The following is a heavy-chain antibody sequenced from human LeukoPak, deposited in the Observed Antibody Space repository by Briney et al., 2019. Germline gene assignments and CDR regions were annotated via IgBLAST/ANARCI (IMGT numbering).Heavy chain of an antibody. J-gene: IGHJ4*02. CDR3: ARGQPLSTKHYYGRPKVSVQDNTFDY. CDR1: GYTFTSYG. V-gene: IGHV1-18*01. D-gene: IGHD3-10*01. Sequence: ASVKVSCKASGYTFTSYGISWVRQAPGQGLEWMGWISAYNGNTNYAQKLQGRVTMTTDTSTSTAYMELRSLRSDDTAVYYCARGQPLSTKHYYGRPKVSVQDNTFDYWGQGTLVTVSS. CDR2: ISAYNGNT.